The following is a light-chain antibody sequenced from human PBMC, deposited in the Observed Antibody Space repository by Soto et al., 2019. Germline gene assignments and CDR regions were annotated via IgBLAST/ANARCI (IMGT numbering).Light chain of an antibody. CDR1: QSVSSSY. CDR3: QQYSSSPSWT. V-gene: IGKV3-20*01. Sequence: EIVLTQSPGTLSLSPGERATLSCRASQSVSSSYLAWYQQKPGQAPRLLIYGASSRATGIPDRFSGSGSGKYITLTISRLEPEDSAVYYWQQYSSSPSWTFGQGTKVEIK. CDR2: GAS. J-gene: IGKJ1*01.